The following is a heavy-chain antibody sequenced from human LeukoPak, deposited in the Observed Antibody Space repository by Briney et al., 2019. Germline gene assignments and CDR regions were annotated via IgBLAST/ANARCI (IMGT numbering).Heavy chain of an antibody. CDR1: GFTFTNYG. V-gene: IGHV3-23*01. CDR3: ALRGYSYGFDY. D-gene: IGHD5-18*01. CDR2: ISGSGGYT. Sequence: GGSLRLSCVASGFTFTNYGMTWVRQAPGKGLEWVSAISGSGGYTYYADSVKGRFTISRDNSKNTLYLQMSSLRAEDTAVYYCALRGYSYGFDYWGQGTLVTVSS. J-gene: IGHJ4*02.